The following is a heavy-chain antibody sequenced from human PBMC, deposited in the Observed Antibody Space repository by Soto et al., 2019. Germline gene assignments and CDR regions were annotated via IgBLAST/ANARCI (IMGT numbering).Heavy chain of an antibody. J-gene: IGHJ3*02. CDR2: IWYDGSNK. D-gene: IGHD2-15*01. CDR1: GFTFSSYG. Sequence: QVQLVESGGGVVQPGRSLRLSCAASGFTFSSYGMHWVRQAPGKGLEWVAVIWYDGSNKYYADSVKGRFTISRDNPKNTMYLQMNSLRAEDTAVYYCAREVSGYCSGGSCNVDAFDIWGQGTMVTVSS. V-gene: IGHV3-33*01. CDR3: AREVSGYCSGGSCNVDAFDI.